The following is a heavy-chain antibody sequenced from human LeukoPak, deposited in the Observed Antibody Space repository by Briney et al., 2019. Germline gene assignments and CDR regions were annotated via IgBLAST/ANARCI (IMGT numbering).Heavy chain of an antibody. D-gene: IGHD5-18*01. CDR1: GFTFSSYA. Sequence: GGALRLSCAASGFTFSSYAMSWVRQGPGKGLEWVSAISGSCGRTYYANSVKGRFTISRDNSKKKLVLQMKSPETEGHAVYYCAKGGYSYPLRGFDYWGQGTLVTVS. CDR3: AKGGYSYPLRGFDY. V-gene: IGHV3-23*01. J-gene: IGHJ4*02. CDR2: ISGSCGRT.